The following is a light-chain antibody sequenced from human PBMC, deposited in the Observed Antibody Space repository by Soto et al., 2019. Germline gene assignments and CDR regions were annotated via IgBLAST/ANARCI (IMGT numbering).Light chain of an antibody. CDR3: LQRAAWPLT. J-gene: IGKJ3*01. V-gene: IGKV3-11*01. Sequence: EIVLTQSPDILSLSPRERATLSCRASQNIDTYLDWYQQKPGQSPRLLIFDASSRATGTPARFSGSGSETDFTLTISSLEPEDFALYHCLQRAAWPLTFGPGTKVDIK. CDR1: QNIDTY. CDR2: DAS.